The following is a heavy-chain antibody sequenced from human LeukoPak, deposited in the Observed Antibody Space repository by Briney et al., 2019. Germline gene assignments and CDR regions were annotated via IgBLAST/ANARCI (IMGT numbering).Heavy chain of an antibody. V-gene: IGHV1-2*04. Sequence: ASVKVSFKASGYTFTGYYMHWVRQAPGQGLEWMGWINPNSGGTNYAQKFQGWVTMTRDTSISTAYMELSRLRSDDTAVYYCAREGYCSSTSCPETNYYYYYGTDVWGQGTTVTVSS. D-gene: IGHD2-2*01. CDR3: AREGYCSSTSCPETNYYYYYGTDV. CDR1: GYTFTGYY. J-gene: IGHJ6*02. CDR2: INPNSGGT.